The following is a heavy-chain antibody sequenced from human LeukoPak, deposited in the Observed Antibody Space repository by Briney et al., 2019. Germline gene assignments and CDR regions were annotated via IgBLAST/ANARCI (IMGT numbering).Heavy chain of an antibody. CDR2: ITGSGDST. J-gene: IGHJ4*02. Sequence: GGSLRLSCAASGFTFSSYVMRWARQAPGKGLEWVSTITGSGDSTYYADSVKGRFTISRDNSKYTLHLQMNSLRAEDTATYYCTRAPGNHFDYWGQGTLVTVSS. CDR3: TRAPGNHFDY. V-gene: IGHV3-23*01. CDR1: GFTFSSYV. D-gene: IGHD4-23*01.